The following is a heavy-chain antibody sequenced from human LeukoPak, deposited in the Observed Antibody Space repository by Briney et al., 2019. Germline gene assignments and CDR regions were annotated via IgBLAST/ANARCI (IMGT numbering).Heavy chain of an antibody. CDR2: IYTSGST. D-gene: IGHD3-10*01. V-gene: IGHV4-4*07. J-gene: IGHJ6*02. CDR1: GGSISSYY. CDR3: ARDPSGSGSYYNPAAEGSMDV. Sequence: PSETLSLTCTVSGGSISSYYWSWIHQPAGKGLEWIGRIYTSGSTNYNPSLKSRVTMSVDTSKNQFSLKLSSVTAADTAVYYCARDPSGSGSYYNPAAEGSMDVWGQGTTVTVSS.